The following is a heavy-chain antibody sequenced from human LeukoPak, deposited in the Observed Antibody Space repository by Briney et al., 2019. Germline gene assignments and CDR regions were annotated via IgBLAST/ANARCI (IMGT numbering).Heavy chain of an antibody. CDR3: ARVVDYTYYDILTGYSHFGY. V-gene: IGHV1-18*01. CDR1: GYTFTSYG. Sequence: ASVKVSCKASGYTFTSYGISWVRQAPGQGLEWMGWISAYNGNTNYAQKLQGRVTMTRNTSISTAYMELSSLRSEDTAVYYCARVVDYTYYDILTGYSHFGYWGQGTLVTVSS. D-gene: IGHD3-9*01. J-gene: IGHJ4*02. CDR2: ISAYNGNT.